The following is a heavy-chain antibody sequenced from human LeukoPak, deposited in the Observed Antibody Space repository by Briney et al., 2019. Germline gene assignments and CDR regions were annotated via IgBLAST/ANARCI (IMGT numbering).Heavy chain of an antibody. CDR1: GGSINDYY. Sequence: SETLSLTCAVSGGSINDYYWSWIRQSSGKGLEWIGYIYYSGSTNYNPSLKSRVTISIDTSKTRFSLSLSSVTAADTAVYYCARGFYNSGTYSGYFQHWGQGTLVTVSS. D-gene: IGHD3-10*01. J-gene: IGHJ1*01. CDR2: IYYSGST. CDR3: ARGFYNSGTYSGYFQH. V-gene: IGHV4-59*01.